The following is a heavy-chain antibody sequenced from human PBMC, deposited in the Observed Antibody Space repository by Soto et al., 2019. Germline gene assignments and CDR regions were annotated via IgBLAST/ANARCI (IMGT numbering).Heavy chain of an antibody. D-gene: IGHD3-16*01. V-gene: IGHV3-48*01. Sequence: PGGSLRLSCAASGFTFSRYSMNWVRQAPGKGLQWVSNISSSSSTIYYADSVKGRFTISRDNAKNSLYLQMNSLRAEDTAVYYCVGSVLGAFDIWGQGTMVTVSS. CDR2: ISSSSSTI. J-gene: IGHJ3*02. CDR1: GFTFSRYS. CDR3: VGSVLGAFDI.